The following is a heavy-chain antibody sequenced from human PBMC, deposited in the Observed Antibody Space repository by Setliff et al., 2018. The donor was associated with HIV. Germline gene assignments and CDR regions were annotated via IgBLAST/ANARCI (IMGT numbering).Heavy chain of an antibody. CDR3: TRELNGHTSSHYYVGLDV. CDR1: GFTFSDYD. CDR2: IGTGGDT. V-gene: IGHV3-13*01. J-gene: IGHJ6*02. Sequence: GGSLRLSCEASGFTFSDYDFHWVRQAAGKGLEWVSAIGTGGDTYYVDSVKGRFTISRENAKNSLYLQMNNVRAGDTAVYYCTRELNGHTSSHYYVGLDVWGQGTTVTVSS. D-gene: IGHD3-16*01.